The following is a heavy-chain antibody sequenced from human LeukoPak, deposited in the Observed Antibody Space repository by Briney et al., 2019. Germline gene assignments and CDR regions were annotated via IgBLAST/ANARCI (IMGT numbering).Heavy chain of an antibody. Sequence: SQTLSLTCTVSFASISSGGYYWTWIRQHPEKGLEWIRYIFDSGNIYYNPSLKSRLTISVDTSENQFSLKLTSVTAADTAIYYCASSYSNSWYDYWGQGILVTVSS. CDR1: FASISSGGYY. D-gene: IGHD6-13*01. J-gene: IGHJ4*02. CDR2: IFDSGNI. CDR3: ASSYSNSWYDY. V-gene: IGHV4-31*03.